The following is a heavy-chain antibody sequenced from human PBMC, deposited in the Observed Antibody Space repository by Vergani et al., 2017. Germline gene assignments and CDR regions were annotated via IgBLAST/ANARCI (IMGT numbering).Heavy chain of an antibody. V-gene: IGHV3-30*03. CDR2: ISYDGSNK. CDR1: GFTFSLFP. Sequence: VQLVESGGGLVQPGGSLTLSSAASGFTFSLFPMHWVHQAPGKALAWVAVISYDGSNKYYADSVKGLFTLSRDNSKNTLYLQMNSLRADDTAVYYCASHKEHPGYFDYWGQGTLVTVSS. D-gene: IGHD1-26*01. CDR3: ASHKEHPGYFDY. J-gene: IGHJ4*02.